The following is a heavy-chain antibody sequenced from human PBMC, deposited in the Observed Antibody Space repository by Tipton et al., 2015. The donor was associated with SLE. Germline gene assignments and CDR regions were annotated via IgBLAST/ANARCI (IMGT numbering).Heavy chain of an antibody. CDR2: INHSGST. Sequence: TLSLTCAVYGGSFSGYYWSWIRQPPGKGLEWIGEINHSGSTNYNPSLKSRVTISVDTSKNQFSLKLRSVTAADTAVYYCARPRRIQLWFDAFDIWGQGTMVTVSS. D-gene: IGHD5-18*01. J-gene: IGHJ3*02. CDR1: GGSFSGYY. CDR3: ARPRRIQLWFDAFDI. V-gene: IGHV4-34*01.